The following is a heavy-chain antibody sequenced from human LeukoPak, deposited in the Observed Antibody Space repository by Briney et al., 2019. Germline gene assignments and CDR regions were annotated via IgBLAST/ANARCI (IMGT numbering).Heavy chain of an antibody. CDR2: IYYSGST. CDR3: ARGRIAVAGPGAGFGY. D-gene: IGHD6-19*01. CDR1: GGSISSYY. Sequence: SETLSLTCTVSGGSISSYYWSWIRQPPGKGLEWIGYIYYSGSTNYNPSLKSRVTISVDTSKNQFSLKLSSVTAADTAVYYCARGRIAVAGPGAGFGYWGQGTLVTVSS. J-gene: IGHJ4*02. V-gene: IGHV4-59*12.